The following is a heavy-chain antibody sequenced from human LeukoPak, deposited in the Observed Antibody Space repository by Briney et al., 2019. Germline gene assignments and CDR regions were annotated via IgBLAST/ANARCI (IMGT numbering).Heavy chain of an antibody. CDR1: GLIVSRNY. J-gene: IGHJ4*02. Sequence: GGSLRLSCAASGLIVSRNYMTWVRQAPGKGLEWVSVYSGGSIYYADSVKGRFTISRDNSRNTLYLQMNSLRAEDTAVYYCAKRTGVCSSTSCYYFDYWGQGTLVTVSS. V-gene: IGHV3-53*01. D-gene: IGHD2-2*01. CDR2: YSGGSI. CDR3: AKRTGVCSSTSCYYFDY.